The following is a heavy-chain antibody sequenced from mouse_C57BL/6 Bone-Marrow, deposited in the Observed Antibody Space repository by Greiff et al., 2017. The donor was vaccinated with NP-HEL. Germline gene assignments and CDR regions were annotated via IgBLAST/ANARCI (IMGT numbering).Heavy chain of an antibody. CDR1: GYTFTSYG. J-gene: IGHJ1*03. V-gene: IGHV1-81*01. Sequence: QVQLKESGAELARPGASVKLSCKASGYTFTSYGISWVKQRTGQGLEWIGEIYPRSGSTYYNEKFKGKATLTADKSSSTAYMELRSLTYEDSAVYFCASLDYYGSSHRYLDVWGTGTTVTVSS. CDR2: IYPRSGST. CDR3: ASLDYYGSSHRYLDV. D-gene: IGHD1-1*01.